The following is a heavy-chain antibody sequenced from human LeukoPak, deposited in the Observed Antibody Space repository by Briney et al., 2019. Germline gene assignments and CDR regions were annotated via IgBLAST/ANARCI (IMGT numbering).Heavy chain of an antibody. CDR3: AKDYYDSSGYPLNFVDY. D-gene: IGHD3-22*01. V-gene: IGHV3-23*01. CDR2: ISGSGGST. CDR1: GFTFSSYA. J-gene: IGHJ4*02. Sequence: GGSLRLSCAASGFTFSSYAMSWVRQAPGKGLEWVSAISGSGGSTYYADPVKGRFTISRDNSKNTLYLQMNSLRAEDTAVYYCAKDYYDSSGYPLNFVDYWGQGTLVTVSS.